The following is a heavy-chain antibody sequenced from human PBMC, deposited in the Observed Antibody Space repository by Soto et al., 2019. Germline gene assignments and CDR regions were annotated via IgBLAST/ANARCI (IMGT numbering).Heavy chain of an antibody. CDR2: VYYSGAT. CDR3: VRQGENHASSDNYYRFDY. D-gene: IGHD3-22*01. CDR1: GGSISSGYYY. V-gene: IGHV4-39*01. J-gene: IGHJ4*02. Sequence: SETLSLTCTFSGGSISSGYYYWGWVRQPPGRSLEWIASVYYSGATYYSPSLKSPVTVSVDRSKNQFSLKLSTVTAADTAVYYCVRQGENHASSDNYYRFDYWGQGNMVTVS.